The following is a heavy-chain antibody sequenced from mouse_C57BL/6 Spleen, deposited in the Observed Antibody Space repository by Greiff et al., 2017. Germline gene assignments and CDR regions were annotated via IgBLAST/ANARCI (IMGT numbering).Heavy chain of an antibody. Sequence: QVQLQQSGAELVRPGTSVKMSCKASGYTFTNYWIGWAKQRPGHGLEWIGDIYPGGGYTNYNEKFKGKATLTADKSSSTAYMQFSSLTSEDSASYYCARRATGWYFGGWGTGATVTVSS. CDR1: GYTFTNYW. V-gene: IGHV1-63*01. D-gene: IGHD4-1*02. J-gene: IGHJ1*03. CDR2: IYPGGGYT. CDR3: ARRATGWYFGG.